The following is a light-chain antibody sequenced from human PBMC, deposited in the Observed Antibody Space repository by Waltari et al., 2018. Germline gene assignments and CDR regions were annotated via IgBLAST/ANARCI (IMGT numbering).Light chain of an antibody. V-gene: IGKV3-20*01. Sequence: ESVLTQYPATLSLSPGETATISCRASRSVSANFLAGYQQKPGQAPRLLIHDAFRRATGVPDRFSGSGSETDFTLNINRLEPDDFAVYFCQQYGSSVSFGGGTKLEIK. CDR1: RSVSANF. J-gene: IGKJ4*01. CDR3: QQYGSSVS. CDR2: DAF.